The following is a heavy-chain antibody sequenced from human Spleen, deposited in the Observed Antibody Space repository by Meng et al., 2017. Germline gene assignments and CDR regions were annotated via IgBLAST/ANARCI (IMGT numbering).Heavy chain of an antibody. CDR3: ARGPTTMAHDFDY. J-gene: IGHJ4*02. V-gene: IGHV4-34*01. CDR2: INHSGST. CDR1: GGSFSEYY. D-gene: IGHD4-11*01. Sequence: VQLLPWGAGLLKPSETLSLTCVVSGGSFSEYYWSWIRQPPGKGLEWIGEINHSGSTNYNPSLESRATISVDTSQNNLSLKLSSVTAADSAVYYCARGPTTMAHDFDYWGQGTLVTVSS.